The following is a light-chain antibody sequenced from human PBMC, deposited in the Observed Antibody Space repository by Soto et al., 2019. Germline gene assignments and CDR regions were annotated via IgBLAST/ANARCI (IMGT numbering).Light chain of an antibody. J-gene: IGKJ4*01. CDR1: QSISSW. CDR3: QHYNSYPLT. Sequence: DIQMTQSPSTLSASVGDRVTITCRASQSISSWLAWYQQKPGKAPKLLIYDASRLESGVPSRFSGSGSGTESTITISSLQPDDFATYYCQHYNSYPLTFGGGTKVEIK. V-gene: IGKV1-5*01. CDR2: DAS.